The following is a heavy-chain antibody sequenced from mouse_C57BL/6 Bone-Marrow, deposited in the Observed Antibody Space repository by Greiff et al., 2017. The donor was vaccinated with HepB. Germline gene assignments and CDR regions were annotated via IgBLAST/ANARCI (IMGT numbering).Heavy chain of an antibody. J-gene: IGHJ3*01. V-gene: IGHV1-9*01. CDR3: ARPSSIYYGNYAWFAY. CDR1: GYTFTGFW. CDR2: ILPGSGST. D-gene: IGHD2-1*01. Sequence: QVQLQQSGAELMKPGASVKLSCKATGYTFTGFWIEWVKQRPGHGLEWIGEILPGSGSTNYNEKFKGKATFTADTSSNTAYMQLSSLTTEDSAIYYCARPSSIYYGNYAWFAYWGQGTRVTVSA.